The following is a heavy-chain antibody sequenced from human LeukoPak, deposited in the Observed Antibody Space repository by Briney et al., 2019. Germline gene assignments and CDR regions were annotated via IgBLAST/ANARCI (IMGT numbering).Heavy chain of an antibody. V-gene: IGHV1-8*03. CDR3: ARGGEDGYTQTGYYYMDV. Sequence: GASVKVSCKASGYTFTSYDINWVRQATGQGLEWMGWMNPNSGNTGYAQKFQGRVTITRNTSISTAYMELSSLRSEDTAVYYCARGGEDGYTQTGYYYMDVWGKGTTVTVSS. CDR2: MNPNSGNT. J-gene: IGHJ6*03. CDR1: GYTFTSYD. D-gene: IGHD5-24*01.